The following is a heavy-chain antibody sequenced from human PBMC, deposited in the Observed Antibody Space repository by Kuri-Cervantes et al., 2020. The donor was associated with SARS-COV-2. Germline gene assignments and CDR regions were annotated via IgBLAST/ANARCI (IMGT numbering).Heavy chain of an antibody. CDR3: GGPLWNSAYMDV. V-gene: IGHV4-39*01. CDR2: IYYSGST. D-gene: IGHD1-7*01. CDR1: GGSISSSSYY. J-gene: IGHJ6*03. Sequence: GSLRLSCTVSGGSISSSSYYWGWIRQPPGKGLEWIGIIYYSGSTYYNPSLKSRVTITVDTSKNQFSLKLSSVPAADTAVYYCGGPLWNSAYMDVWGKGTTVTVSS.